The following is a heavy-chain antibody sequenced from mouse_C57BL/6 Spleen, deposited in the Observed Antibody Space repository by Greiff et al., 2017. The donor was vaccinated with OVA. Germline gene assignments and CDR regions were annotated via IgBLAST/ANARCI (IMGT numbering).Heavy chain of an antibody. CDR3: ARVKRGYAMDY. V-gene: IGHV5-4*01. CDR2: ISDGGSYT. Sequence: EVQWVESGGGLVKPGGSLKLSCAASGFTFSSYAMSWVRQTPEKRLEWVATISDGGSYTYYPDNVKGRFTSSRDNAKNNLYLQRSHLKSEDTARYYCARVKRGYAMDYWGQGTSVTVSS. CDR1: GFTFSSYA. J-gene: IGHJ4*01.